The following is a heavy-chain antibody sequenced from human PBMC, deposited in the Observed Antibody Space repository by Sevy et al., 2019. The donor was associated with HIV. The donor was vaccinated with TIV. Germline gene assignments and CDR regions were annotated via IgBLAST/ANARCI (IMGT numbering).Heavy chain of an antibody. CDR3: ARSSFSFLACFDS. CDR1: GGSMRNFY. V-gene: IGHV4-59*08. J-gene: IGHJ5*01. CDR2: IYYSGST. Sequence: SETLSLTCSVSGGSMRNFYWSWIRQPPGKGLEWIWNIYYSGSTNYNPSIKSRVIMSLDTSKNQFSLKLSPVTAAETFEYYCARSSFSFLACFDSWGQGTLVTVSS. D-gene: IGHD3-3*01.